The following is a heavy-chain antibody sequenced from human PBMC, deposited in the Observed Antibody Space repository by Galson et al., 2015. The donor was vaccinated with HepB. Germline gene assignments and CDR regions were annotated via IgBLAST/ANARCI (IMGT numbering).Heavy chain of an antibody. Sequence: SVKVSCKASGYTFTSYGISWVRQAPGQGLEWMGWISAYNGNTNYAQKLQGRVTMTTDTSTSTAYMELRSLRSDDTAVYYCARAPRGYYGHRSYYYYGMDVWGQGTTVTVSS. V-gene: IGHV1-18*04. CDR3: ARAPRGYYGHRSYYYYGMDV. CDR2: ISAYNGNT. J-gene: IGHJ6*02. D-gene: IGHD3-10*01. CDR1: GYTFTSYG.